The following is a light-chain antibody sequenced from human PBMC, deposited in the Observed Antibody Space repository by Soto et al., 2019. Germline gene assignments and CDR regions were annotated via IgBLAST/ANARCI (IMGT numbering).Light chain of an antibody. CDR2: GAS. J-gene: IGKJ4*01. CDR1: QSVSSSY. Sequence: EIVLTQSPGTLSFSPGERATLSCRASQSVSSSYLAWYQQKPGQAPRLLIYGASSRATGIRDRFSGSGSGTDFTLTISRLEPEDFAVYYCQQYGSSPFGGGTKVEIK. CDR3: QQYGSSP. V-gene: IGKV3-20*01.